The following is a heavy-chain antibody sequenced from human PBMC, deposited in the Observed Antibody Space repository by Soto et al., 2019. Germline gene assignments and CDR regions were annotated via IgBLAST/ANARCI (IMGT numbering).Heavy chain of an antibody. CDR2: ISDSGVST. J-gene: IGHJ4*02. CDR1: GFTFSSYA. CDR3: AKGGGLKLGNTAPWY. Sequence: GGSLRLSCAASGFTFSSYAMSWVRQAPGKGLEWVSAISDSGVSTDYADSVKGRFTISRDNSKNTLYLQMNSLRAEDTAVYYCAKGGGLKLGNTAPWYWGQGTLVTVSS. D-gene: IGHD5-18*01. V-gene: IGHV3-23*01.